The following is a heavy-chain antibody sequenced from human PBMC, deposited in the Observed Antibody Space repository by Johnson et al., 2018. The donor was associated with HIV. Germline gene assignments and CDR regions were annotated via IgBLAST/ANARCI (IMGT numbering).Heavy chain of an antibody. CDR3: ARDRGNYYDSSGYYGLGAFDI. J-gene: IGHJ3*02. V-gene: IGHV3-30-3*01. D-gene: IGHD3-22*01. Sequence: QVQLVESGGGVVQPGRSLRLSCAVSGFTFSSYAMHWVRQAPGEGLEWVAVISYDGSNKYYADSVKGRFTISRANSKNTLYLQMNSLRAEDTAVYYCARDRGNYYDSSGYYGLGAFDIWGQGTMVTVSS. CDR1: GFTFSSYA. CDR2: ISYDGSNK.